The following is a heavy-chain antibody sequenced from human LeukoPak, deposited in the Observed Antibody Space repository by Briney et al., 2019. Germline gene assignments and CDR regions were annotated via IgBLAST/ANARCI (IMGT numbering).Heavy chain of an antibody. J-gene: IGHJ4*02. V-gene: IGHV3-21*01. CDR2: ISSSSSYI. D-gene: IGHD3-3*01. CDR1: GFTFSSYS. CDR3: ARSTRLLNHFDY. Sequence: GGSLRLSCAASGFTFSSYSMNWVRQAPGRGLEWVSSISSSSSYIYYADSVKGRFTISRDNAKNSLYLQMNSLRAEDTAVYYCARSTRLLNHFDYWGQGTLVTVSS.